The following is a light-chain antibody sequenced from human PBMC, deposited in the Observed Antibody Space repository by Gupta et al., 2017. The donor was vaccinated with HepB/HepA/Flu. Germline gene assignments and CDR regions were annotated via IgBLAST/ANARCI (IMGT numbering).Light chain of an antibody. CDR2: KAC. V-gene: IGKV1-5*03. J-gene: IGKJ2*04. Sequence: DIQMTQSPSTLSASVGDRVTITCRASQSISSWLAWYQPDPAKAPKLLISKACSLESGVRSRFSGSGSVTEFTLTILSLQPDDFETYYWQKNNSYVRSFGQGTKLEIK. CDR1: QSISSW. CDR3: QKNNSYVRS.